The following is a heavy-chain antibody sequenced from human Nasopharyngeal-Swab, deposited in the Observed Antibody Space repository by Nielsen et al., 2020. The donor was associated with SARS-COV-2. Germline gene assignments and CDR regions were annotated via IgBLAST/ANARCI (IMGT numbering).Heavy chain of an antibody. CDR1: GFTFSSYA. CDR2: ISYDGSNK. D-gene: IGHD3-22*01. V-gene: IGHV3-30-3*01. Sequence: GSQRLSCAASGFTFSSYAMHWVRQAPGKGLERAAVISYDGSNKYYADSVKGRFTISRDNSKNTLYLQMNSLRAEDTAVYYCAKDATRMIVVVITVLAFDIWGQGTMVTVSS. J-gene: IGHJ3*02. CDR3: AKDATRMIVVVITVLAFDI.